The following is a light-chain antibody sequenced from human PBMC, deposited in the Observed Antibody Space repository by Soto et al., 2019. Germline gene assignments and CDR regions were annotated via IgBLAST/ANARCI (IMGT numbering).Light chain of an antibody. J-gene: IGKJ4*01. Sequence: EIVLTQSPGTLSLSPGGRATLSGRASQSVSSYLAWYQQKPGQAPRLLIYDAYNRATGITARFSGSGSGTDFTITISSLQSEDFAVYYCQQYNNWPLTVGGVTKVDIK. CDR1: QSVSSY. V-gene: IGKV3D-15*01. CDR2: DAY. CDR3: QQYNNWPLT.